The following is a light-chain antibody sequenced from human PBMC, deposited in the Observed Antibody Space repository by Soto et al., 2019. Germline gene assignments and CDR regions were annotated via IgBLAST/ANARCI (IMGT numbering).Light chain of an antibody. CDR3: QQYGSSTSERT. V-gene: IGKV3-20*01. Sequence: EIVLTQSPGTLSLSPGERATLSCRASQSVSSSYLAWYQQKPGQAPRLLIYGASSSATGIPDRFSGSGSGTDLTLTISRLEPEDFAVYYCQQYGSSTSERTFGQGTKVEIK. CDR2: GAS. J-gene: IGKJ1*01. CDR1: QSVSSSY.